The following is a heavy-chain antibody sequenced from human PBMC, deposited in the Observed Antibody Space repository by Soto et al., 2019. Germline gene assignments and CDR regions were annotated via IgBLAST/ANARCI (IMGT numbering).Heavy chain of an antibody. D-gene: IGHD4-17*01. V-gene: IGHV4-30-2*01. CDR3: DRTKVVYNWFHP. J-gene: IGHJ5*02. CDR2: IYHSGST. Sequence: PSETLSLTCAVSCGSISSGGYSWSWIRQPPGKGLEWIGYIYHSGSTYYNPSLKSRVTISVDRSKNQFSLKLSSVTAAHTAVYYCDRTKVVYNWFHPWGQGTLVTVSS. CDR1: CGSISSGGYS.